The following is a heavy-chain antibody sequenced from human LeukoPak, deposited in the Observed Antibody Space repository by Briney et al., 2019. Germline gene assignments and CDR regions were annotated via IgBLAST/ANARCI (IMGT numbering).Heavy chain of an antibody. CDR2: SSRSGSII. V-gene: IGHV3-48*03. J-gene: IGHJ4*02. Sequence: GRSLRLSCAASGFTFSGYEMNWVRQAPGKGLEWVSYSSRSGSIIYYADSVKGRFTISRDNAKNSLYLQMNSLRAEDTAVYYCARGGPYFDYWGQGTLVTVSS. CDR3: ARGGPYFDY. CDR1: GFTFSGYE.